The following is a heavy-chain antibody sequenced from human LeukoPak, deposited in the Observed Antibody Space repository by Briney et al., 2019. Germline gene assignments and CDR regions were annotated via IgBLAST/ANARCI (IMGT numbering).Heavy chain of an antibody. D-gene: IGHD3-10*01. J-gene: IGHJ4*02. CDR2: INSSSGGT. CDR3: ARGPSGSDY. V-gene: IGHV1-2*06. Sequence: ASVKVSCKVSGYTFTGYYLHWLRQAPGQGLEWMGRINSSSGGTNYAQKFQGRVTMTRDTSINTAYMDLSSLRSDDTAVYYCARGPSGSDYWGQGTLVTVSS. CDR1: GYTFTGYY.